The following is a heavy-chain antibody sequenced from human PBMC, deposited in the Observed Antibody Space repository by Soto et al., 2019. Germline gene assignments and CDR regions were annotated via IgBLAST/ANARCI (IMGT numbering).Heavy chain of an antibody. Sequence: QVQLVHSGAEVKKPGSSVKVSCKASGGTFSSYTISWVRQAPGQGLEWMGRIIPILGIANYAQKFQGRVTITADKSTSTAYMELSSLRSEDTAVYYCATSITGTTVIDYWGQGTLVTVSS. V-gene: IGHV1-69*02. D-gene: IGHD1-7*01. CDR3: ATSITGTTVIDY. J-gene: IGHJ4*02. CDR1: GGTFSSYT. CDR2: IIPILGIA.